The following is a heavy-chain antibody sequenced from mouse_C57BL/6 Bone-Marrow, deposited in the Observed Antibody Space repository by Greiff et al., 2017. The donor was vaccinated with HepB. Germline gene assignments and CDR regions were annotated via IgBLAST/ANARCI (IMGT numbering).Heavy chain of an antibody. CDR1: GFSLTSYA. CDR3: ARGGYDDLYYYAMDY. CDR2: IWPGGGT. Sequence: QVHVKQSGPGLVAPSQSLSITCTVSGFSLTSYAISWVRQPPGKGLEWLGVIWPGGGTNYNSALKSRLSISKDNTKSQVFLKMNSLQTDDTARYYCARGGYDDLYYYAMDYWGQGTSVTVSS. J-gene: IGHJ4*01. D-gene: IGHD2-2*01. V-gene: IGHV2-9-1*01.